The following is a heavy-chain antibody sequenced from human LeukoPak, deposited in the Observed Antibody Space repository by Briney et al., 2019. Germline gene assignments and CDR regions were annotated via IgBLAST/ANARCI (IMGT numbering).Heavy chain of an antibody. J-gene: IGHJ6*03. D-gene: IGHD6-19*01. CDR1: GGSISSYY. Sequence: SETLSLTCTVSGGSISSYYWSWIRQPAGKGLEWIGRIYTSGSTNYNPSLKSQVTISVDTSKNQFSLKLSSVTAADTAVYYCARDRSIAVAGNYYYYMDVWGKGTTVTVSS. CDR3: ARDRSIAVAGNYYYYMDV. CDR2: IYTSGST. V-gene: IGHV4-4*07.